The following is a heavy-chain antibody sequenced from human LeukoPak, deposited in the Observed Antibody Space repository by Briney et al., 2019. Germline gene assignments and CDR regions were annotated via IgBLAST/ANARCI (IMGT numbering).Heavy chain of an antibody. V-gene: IGHV3-33*01. D-gene: IGHD6-13*01. CDR3: ARDLYSTLLAYYYGMDV. CDR2: IWYDGSNK. J-gene: IGHJ6*02. CDR1: GFTFSSYG. Sequence: GGSLRLSCAASGFTFSSYGMHWVRQAPGKGLEWVAVIWYDGSNKYYADSVKGRFTISRDNSKNTLYLQMNSLRVEDTAVYYCARDLYSTLLAYYYGMDVWGQGTTVTVSS.